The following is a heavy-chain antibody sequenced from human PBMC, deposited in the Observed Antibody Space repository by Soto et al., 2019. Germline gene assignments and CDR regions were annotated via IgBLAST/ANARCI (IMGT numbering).Heavy chain of an antibody. CDR3: AKDTDYGDYVGYFDY. CDR2: ISWNSGSI. V-gene: IGHV3-9*01. J-gene: IGHJ4*02. CDR1: GFTFDDYA. D-gene: IGHD4-17*01. Sequence: GGSLRLSCAASGFTFDDYAMHWFRQAPGKGLEWVSGISWNSGSIGYADSVKGRFTISRDNAKNSLYLQMNSLRAEDTALYYYAKDTDYGDYVGYFDYWGQGTLVTVSS.